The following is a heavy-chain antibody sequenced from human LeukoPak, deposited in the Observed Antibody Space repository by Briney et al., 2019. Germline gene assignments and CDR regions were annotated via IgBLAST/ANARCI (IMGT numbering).Heavy chain of an antibody. Sequence: PSETLSLTCTVSGGSISRYYWSWIRQPPGKGLEWIGYIYYSGSTNYNPSLKSRVTISVDTSKNQFSLKLSSVTAADTAVYYCARHAARGYSYGYHYYYYYYMDVWGKGTTVTVSS. V-gene: IGHV4-59*08. J-gene: IGHJ6*03. D-gene: IGHD5-18*01. CDR3: ARHAARGYSYGYHYYYYYYMDV. CDR2: IYYSGST. CDR1: GGSISRYY.